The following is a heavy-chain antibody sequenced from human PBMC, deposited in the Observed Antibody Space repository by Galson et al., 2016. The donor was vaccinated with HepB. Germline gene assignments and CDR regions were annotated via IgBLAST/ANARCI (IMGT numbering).Heavy chain of an antibody. CDR2: ISGSETT. V-gene: IGHV3-23*01. D-gene: IGHD3-10*01. Sequence: SLRLSCAASRFTFSSYGMSWVRQAPGKGLEWVSTISGSETTSYADSMKGRFTISRDNSKNTLFLQMNSLRVEDMAVYYCAKGSDCYGWGSYPYYFDYWGQGTLVTVSS. CDR3: AKGSDCYGWGSYPYYFDY. J-gene: IGHJ4*02. CDR1: RFTFSSYG.